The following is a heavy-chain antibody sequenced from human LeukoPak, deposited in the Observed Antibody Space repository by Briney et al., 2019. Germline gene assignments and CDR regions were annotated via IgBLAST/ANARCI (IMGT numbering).Heavy chain of an antibody. Sequence: PGGSLRLSCAASGFTFSSYAMHWVRQAPGKGLEWVSSISSSSSYIYYADSVKGRFTISRDNAKNSLYLQMNSLRAEDTAVYYCARDTAMALDYWGQGTLVTVSS. J-gene: IGHJ4*02. CDR3: ARDTAMALDY. CDR1: GFTFSSYA. V-gene: IGHV3-21*01. CDR2: ISSSSSYI. D-gene: IGHD5-18*01.